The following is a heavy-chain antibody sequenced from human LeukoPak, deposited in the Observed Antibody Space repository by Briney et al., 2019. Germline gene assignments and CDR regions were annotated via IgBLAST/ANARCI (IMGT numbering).Heavy chain of an antibody. CDR3: AREIGVSWFDP. CDR1: GGSISSGGYS. Sequence: SETLSLTCAVSGGSISSGGYSWSWIRQPPGKGLEWIGYIYQSGSTYYNPSLKSRVTISADRSKNQFSLKLTSVTAADTAVYYCAREIGVSWFDPWGQGTLVTVSS. V-gene: IGHV4-30-2*01. CDR2: IYQSGST. J-gene: IGHJ5*02. D-gene: IGHD2-8*01.